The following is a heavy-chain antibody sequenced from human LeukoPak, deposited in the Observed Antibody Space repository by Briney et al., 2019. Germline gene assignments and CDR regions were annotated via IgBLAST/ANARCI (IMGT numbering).Heavy chain of an antibody. CDR2: IYSGGST. CDR1: GFTVSSNY. D-gene: IGHD3-22*01. J-gene: IGHJ4*02. V-gene: IGHV3-53*01. CDR3: AASYYYDSSGYSGPCKE. Sequence: PGGSLRLSCAASGFTVSSNYMSWVRQAPGKGLEWVSVIYSGGSTYYADSVKGRFTISRDNSKNTLYLQMNSLRAEDTAVYYCAASYYYDSSGYSGPCKEWGQGTLVTVSS.